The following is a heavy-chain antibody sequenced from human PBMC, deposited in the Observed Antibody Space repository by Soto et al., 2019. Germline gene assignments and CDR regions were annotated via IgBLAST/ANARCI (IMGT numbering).Heavy chain of an antibody. V-gene: IGHV1-69*01. CDR2: IIPIFSSR. Sequence: QVQLVQSGAEVKKPGSSVKVSCKTSRDTFNKYAFNWVRQAPGQGLEWMGWIIPIFSSRNYAEKFQGRVTITADDSTSTDSMELRSLRFEDTAVYYCARGETHLGVLGQGTTATVSS. J-gene: IGHJ6*02. CDR3: ARGETHLGV. CDR1: RDTFNKYA.